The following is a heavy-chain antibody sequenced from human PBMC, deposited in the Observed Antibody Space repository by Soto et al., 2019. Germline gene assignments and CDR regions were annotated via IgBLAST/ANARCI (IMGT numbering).Heavy chain of an antibody. Sequence: QVQLVQSGAEVKKPGASVKVSCKASEYTFTSFDINWVRQAAGQGLEWMGWMSPDSGDTGYAQKFQDRVTMTRTSSISTADMELSGLRSDDTAVYYCARGPHSSSAFDIWGQGTVVTVSS. CDR1: EYTFTSFD. CDR3: ARGPHSSSAFDI. J-gene: IGHJ3*02. V-gene: IGHV1-8*01. CDR2: MSPDSGDT. D-gene: IGHD2-15*01.